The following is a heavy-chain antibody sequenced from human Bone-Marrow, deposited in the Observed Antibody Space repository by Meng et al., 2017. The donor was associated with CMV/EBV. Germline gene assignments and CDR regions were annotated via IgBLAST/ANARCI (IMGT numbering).Heavy chain of an antibody. CDR2: IRYDGSNK. V-gene: IGHV3-30*02. J-gene: IGHJ4*02. CDR1: GFTVSSNY. Sequence: GETLKISCAASGFTVSSNYMSWVHQAPGKGLEWVAFIRYDGSNKYYADSVKGRFTISRDNSKNTLYLQMNSLRAEDTAVYYCAKECGGLSSSGLKALDYWGQGMLVTVSS. CDR3: AKECGGLSSSGLKALDY. D-gene: IGHD3-22*01.